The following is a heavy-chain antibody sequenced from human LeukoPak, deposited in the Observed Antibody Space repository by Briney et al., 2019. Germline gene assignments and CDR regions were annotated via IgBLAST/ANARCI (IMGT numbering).Heavy chain of an antibody. D-gene: IGHD3-10*01. CDR3: ARGHGSGSFLIDY. Sequence: GGSLRLSCSASGFTFRSYAMHWVRQAPGKGLEWVATISYDGSTTHYSNSVKGRSTISRDNSRNTVYLQMNTLRPEDTAVYYCARGHGSGSFLIDYWGQGTLVTVSS. J-gene: IGHJ4*02. CDR2: ISYDGSTT. CDR1: GFTFRSYA. V-gene: IGHV3-30-3*01.